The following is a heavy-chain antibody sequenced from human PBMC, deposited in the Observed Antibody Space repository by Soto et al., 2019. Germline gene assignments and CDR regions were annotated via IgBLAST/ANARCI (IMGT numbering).Heavy chain of an antibody. CDR1: GFTFSNAW. J-gene: IGHJ4*02. D-gene: IGHD4-17*01. V-gene: IGHV3-15*01. Sequence: EVQLVESGGGLVKPGGSLRLSCAASGFTFSNAWMSWVRQAPGKGLEWVGRIKSKTDGGTTDYAAPVKGRFTISRDDSKNTMYLQMNSLKTEDTAVYYCTTGSRDGYGDLDYWGQGTLVTVSS. CDR2: IKSKTDGGTT. CDR3: TTGSRDGYGDLDY.